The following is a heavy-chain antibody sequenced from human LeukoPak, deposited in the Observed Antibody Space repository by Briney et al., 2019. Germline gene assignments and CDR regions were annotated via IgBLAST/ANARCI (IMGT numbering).Heavy chain of an antibody. CDR2: ISSSSSYI. D-gene: IGHD6-19*01. J-gene: IGHJ4*02. CDR1: GFTFSSYG. V-gene: IGHV3-21*01. CDR3: ARDRSYSSGWYSDY. Sequence: GGSLRLSCAASGFTFSSYGMHWVRQAPGKGLEWVSSISSSSSYIYYADSVKGRFTISRDNAKNSLYLQMNSLRAEDTAVYYCARDRSYSSGWYSDYWGQGTLVTVSS.